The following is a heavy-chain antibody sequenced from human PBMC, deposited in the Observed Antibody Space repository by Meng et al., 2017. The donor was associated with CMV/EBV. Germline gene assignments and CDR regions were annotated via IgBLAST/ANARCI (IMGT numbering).Heavy chain of an antibody. CDR3: ARYSSWPGLASA. J-gene: IGHJ5*02. CDR1: GGSFSGYY. CDR2: INHSGST. D-gene: IGHD6-13*01. V-gene: IGHV4-34*01. Sequence: SQTPSLTRAVYGGSFSGYYWSWIRQPPGKGLEWIGEINHSGSTNYNPSLKSRVTISVDTSKNQFSLKLSSVTAADTAVYYCARYSSWPGLASAWGQGTLVTVSS.